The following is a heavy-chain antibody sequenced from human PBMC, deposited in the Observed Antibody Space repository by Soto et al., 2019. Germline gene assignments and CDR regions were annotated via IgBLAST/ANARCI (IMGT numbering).Heavy chain of an antibody. Sequence: QVQLQESGPGLVKPSQTLSLTCSLSGGSINSDEFYWTWIRQSPGKGLEWIGYIYSSGRTHYNPSLKSRINISLDTPNNLLSLRLSSVTAADTAVYYCARMGLHLGELSRNWFDPWGRGTLVTVSS. V-gene: IGHV4-31*03. D-gene: IGHD3-16*02. CDR1: GGSINSDEFY. J-gene: IGHJ5*02. CDR2: IYSSGRT. CDR3: ARMGLHLGELSRNWFDP.